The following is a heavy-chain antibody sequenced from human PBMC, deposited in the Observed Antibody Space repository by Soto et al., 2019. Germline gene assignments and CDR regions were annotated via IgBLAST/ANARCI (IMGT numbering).Heavy chain of an antibody. J-gene: IGHJ6*02. D-gene: IGHD5-12*01. CDR2: IIPIFGTA. CDR1: GGTFSSYA. V-gene: IGHV1-69*13. Sequence: SVKVSCKASGGTFSSYAISWVRQAPGQGLEWMGGIIPIFGTANYAQKFQGRVTITADESTSTAYMELSSLRSEDTAVYYCARGGPYSGYDIPHYYYYGMDVWGQGTTVTVSS. CDR3: ARGGPYSGYDIPHYYYYGMDV.